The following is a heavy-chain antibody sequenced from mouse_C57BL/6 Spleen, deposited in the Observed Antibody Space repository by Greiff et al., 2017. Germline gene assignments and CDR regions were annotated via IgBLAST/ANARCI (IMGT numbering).Heavy chain of an antibody. CDR2: IHPNSGST. CDR1: GYTFTSYW. Sequence: QVQLQQPGAELVKPGASVKLSCKASGYTFTSYWMHWVKQRPGQGLEWIGMIHPNSGSTNYNEKFKSKATLTVDKSSSTAYMQLSSLTSEDSAVYYCATHYYGSSLFAYWGQGTLVTVSA. CDR3: ATHYYGSSLFAY. J-gene: IGHJ3*01. V-gene: IGHV1-64*01. D-gene: IGHD1-1*01.